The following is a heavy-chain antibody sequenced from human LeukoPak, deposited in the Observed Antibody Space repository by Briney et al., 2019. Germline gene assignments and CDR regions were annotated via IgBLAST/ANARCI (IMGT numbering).Heavy chain of an antibody. D-gene: IGHD2-21*02. V-gene: IGHV3-72*01. CDR2: ISTKANSYTT. J-gene: IGHJ4*02. CDR3: ASDYCGGDCYHI. Sequence: PGGSLSLSCAASGFTFSHLYMDWVRQAPGKGLEGVGRISTKANSYTTEYAASVKGRFTISRDDSKNSLHLQMNSLKTEDTAVYYCASDYCGGDCYHIWGQGTLVTVSS. CDR1: GFTFSHLY.